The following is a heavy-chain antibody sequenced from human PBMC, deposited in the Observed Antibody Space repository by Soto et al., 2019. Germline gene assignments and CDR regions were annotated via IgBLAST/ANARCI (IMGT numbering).Heavy chain of an antibody. V-gene: IGHV4-4*02. CDR3: ATIPAAFDFDY. J-gene: IGHJ4*02. CDR1: GGSISSGNW. Sequence: SETLSLTCAASGGSISSGNWWSWVRQPPGKGLEWIGEIYHSGSTNYNPSLKSRVTISVDKSKNQFSLKLSSVTAADTAVYYCATIPAAFDFDYWGQGTLVTVSS. CDR2: IYHSGST. D-gene: IGHD2-2*01.